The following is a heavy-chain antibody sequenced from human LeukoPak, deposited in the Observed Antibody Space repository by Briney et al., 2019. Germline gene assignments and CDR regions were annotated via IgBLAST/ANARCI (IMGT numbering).Heavy chain of an antibody. CDR1: GYTFTGYY. CDR3: AILITAATEPFDY. CDR2: INPHSGGT. V-gene: IGHV1-2*02. J-gene: IGHJ4*02. Sequence: ASVKGSSKASGYTFTGYYMHWVRQAPGQGLEWMGWINPHSGGTNYAQKFQGRVTMTRDTSISTAYMELSRLRSDDTAVYYCAILITAATEPFDYWGQGTLVTVSS. D-gene: IGHD6-13*01.